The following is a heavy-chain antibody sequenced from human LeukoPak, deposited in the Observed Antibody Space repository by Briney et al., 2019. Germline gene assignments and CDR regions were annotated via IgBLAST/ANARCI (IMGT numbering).Heavy chain of an antibody. V-gene: IGHV4-39*01. CDR3: ARHRRSTVTTGDFDY. Sequence: SETLSLTCTVPGGSISSSSYYWGWIRQPPGKGLEWIGSMLYSASAYNNPSLKSRVTISIDTSKSHFSLKLSSVTAADSAVYYCARHRRSTVTTGDFDYWGQGMLVTVSS. D-gene: IGHD4-17*01. J-gene: IGHJ4*02. CDR1: GGSISSSSYY. CDR2: MLYSASA.